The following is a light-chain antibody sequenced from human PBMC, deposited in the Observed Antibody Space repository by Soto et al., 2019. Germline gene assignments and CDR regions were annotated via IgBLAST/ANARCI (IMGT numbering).Light chain of an antibody. CDR1: QSISSW. Sequence: DIQMTQSPSTLSASVGDRVTITCRASQSISSWLAWYQQKPGKAPKLLIYKASSLESGVPSRFSGSGSGTECTLTISSLQPDDFATYYCQQYNSYPMVSFGPGTKVDIK. CDR2: KAS. J-gene: IGKJ3*01. V-gene: IGKV1-5*03. CDR3: QQYNSYPMVS.